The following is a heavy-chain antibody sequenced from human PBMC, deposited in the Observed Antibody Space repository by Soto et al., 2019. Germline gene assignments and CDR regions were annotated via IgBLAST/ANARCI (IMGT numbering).Heavy chain of an antibody. CDR3: ARQLPLAEGPDYYYYYMDV. CDR2: IDWDDDK. CDR1: GFSLSTSGMC. V-gene: IGHV2-70*11. D-gene: IGHD6-19*01. Sequence: SGPTLVNPTQTLTLTCTFSGFSLSTSGMCVSWIRQPPGKALEWLARIDWDDDKYYSTSLKTRLTISKDTSKNQVVLTMTNMDPVDTATYYCARQLPLAEGPDYYYYYMDVWGKGTTVTVSS. J-gene: IGHJ6*03.